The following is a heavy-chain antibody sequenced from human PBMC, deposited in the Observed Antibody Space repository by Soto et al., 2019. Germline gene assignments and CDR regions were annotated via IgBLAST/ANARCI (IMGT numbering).Heavy chain of an antibody. CDR1: GFTFGDYA. J-gene: IGHJ4*02. V-gene: IGHV3-49*04. CDR3: TRGRDGYNPYYFLY. CDR2: IRNDIYDETT. D-gene: IGHD5-12*01. Sequence: EVQLVESGGGLGQPGRALRLSCTASGFTFGDYAINWVRQVPGKGLEWLGFIRNDIYDETTEYAASVKGRIIISRDDSKSMAYLQMDSLKTEDTGVYYCTRGRDGYNPYYFLYWGQGALVTVSS.